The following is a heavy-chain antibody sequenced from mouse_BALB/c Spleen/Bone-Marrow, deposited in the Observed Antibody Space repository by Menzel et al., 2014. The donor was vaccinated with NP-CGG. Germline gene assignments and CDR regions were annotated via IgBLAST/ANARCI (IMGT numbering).Heavy chain of an antibody. CDR2: INPSNGRT. D-gene: IGHD2-3*01. Sequence: VQLQESGAELVKPGASVKLSCKASGYTFTSYWIHWVKLRPGQGLEWIGEINPSNGRTNYNEKFKNKATLTADKSSSTAYIQLSSLTSEDSAVYYCARYDGPAWFAYWGQGTLVTVSA. J-gene: IGHJ3*01. CDR1: GYTFTSYW. CDR3: ARYDGPAWFAY. V-gene: IGHV1S81*02.